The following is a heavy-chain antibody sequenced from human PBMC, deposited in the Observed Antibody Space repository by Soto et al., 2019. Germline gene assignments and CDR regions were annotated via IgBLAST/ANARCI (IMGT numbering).Heavy chain of an antibody. CDR2: INAGNGNT. J-gene: IGHJ4*02. D-gene: IGHD6-19*01. Sequence: QVQLVQSGAEEKKPGASVKVSCKASGYTFTSYAMHWVRQAPGQRLEWMGWINAGNGNTKYSQKLQGRVTITRDTSASTAYMELSSLRSEDTAVYYCARASGWYVSDYWGEGTLVTVAS. CDR3: ARASGWYVSDY. CDR1: GYTFTSYA. V-gene: IGHV1-3*05.